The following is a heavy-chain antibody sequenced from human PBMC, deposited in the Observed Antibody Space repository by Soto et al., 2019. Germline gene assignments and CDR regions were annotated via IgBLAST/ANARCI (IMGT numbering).Heavy chain of an antibody. Sequence: QVPLVQSGAEVKKPGASVKVSCKVSGFTLTELTMHWVRQAPGKGLEWMAAFDPEAGKTIYAQIFQDKVIVTEGKNINTAYMELRSLIFEDTAVYSCAAPLHTAAVELWGQGTMIAVPS. V-gene: IGHV1-24*01. D-gene: IGHD4-4*01. CDR2: FDPEAGKT. CDR1: GFTLTELT. CDR3: AAPLHTAAVEL. J-gene: IGHJ3*01.